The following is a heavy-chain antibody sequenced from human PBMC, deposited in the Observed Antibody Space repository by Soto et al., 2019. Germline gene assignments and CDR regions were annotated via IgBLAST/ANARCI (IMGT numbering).Heavy chain of an antibody. Sequence: EVQLLDSGGGLVQPGGSLTLSCAASGFRFRDYTMSWVRQAPGKVLESISVILSNYNTYYTDSVRGRFTISRDSSKNMLYLQMNSLRAEDTAVYYCARRDNRYFDYWGQGAMVTVSS. CDR1: GFRFRDYT. CDR2: ILSNYNT. V-gene: IGHV3-23*05. CDR3: ARRDNRYFDY. J-gene: IGHJ4*02.